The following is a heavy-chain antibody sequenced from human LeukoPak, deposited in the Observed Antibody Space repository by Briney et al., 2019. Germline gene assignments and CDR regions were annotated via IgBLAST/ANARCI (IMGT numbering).Heavy chain of an antibody. CDR3: ARGPPLRRPLLRPYYYYMDV. J-gene: IGHJ6*03. Sequence: SETLSLTCTVSGGSISSRTYYWGWIRQPPGKGLEWIGSIYYTGSTLYNPSLKSRVTISVDTSKNQFSLKLSSVTAADTAVYYRARGPPLRRPLLRPYYYYMDVWGKGTTVTVSS. V-gene: IGHV4-39*07. CDR2: IYYTGST. CDR1: GGSISSRTYY. D-gene: IGHD2/OR15-2a*01.